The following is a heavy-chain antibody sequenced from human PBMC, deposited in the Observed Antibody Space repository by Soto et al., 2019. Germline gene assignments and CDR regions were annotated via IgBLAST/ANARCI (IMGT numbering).Heavy chain of an antibody. V-gene: IGHV4-31*03. CDR2: IYYSGST. D-gene: IGHD6-13*01. Sequence: PSDTLSLTCTVSGGSISSGGYYWNWIRQHPGKGLEWIGYIYYSGSTYYNPSLKSRVTISVDTSKNQFSLKLSSVTAADTAVYYCARAAQKTTIFFDYWGQGTLVTVYS. CDR1: GGSISSGGYY. J-gene: IGHJ4*02. CDR3: ARAAQKTTIFFDY.